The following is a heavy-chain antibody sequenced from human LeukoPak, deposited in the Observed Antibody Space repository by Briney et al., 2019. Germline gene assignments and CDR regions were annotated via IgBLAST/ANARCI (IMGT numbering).Heavy chain of an antibody. CDR3: ARQEQLVRNIDY. CDR1: GGSISSSSYY. CDR2: IYYSGNT. V-gene: IGHV4-39*01. D-gene: IGHD6-13*01. Sequence: SETLSLTCTVSGGSISSSSYYWGWIRQPPGKGLEWIGSIYYSGNTYHNPSLKSRVTISVDTSKNQFSLKLTSVTAADTAVYYCARQEQLVRNIDYWGQGTLVTVSS. J-gene: IGHJ4*02.